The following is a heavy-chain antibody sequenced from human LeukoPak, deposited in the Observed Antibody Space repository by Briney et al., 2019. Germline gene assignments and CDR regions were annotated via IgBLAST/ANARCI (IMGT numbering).Heavy chain of an antibody. V-gene: IGHV3-21*01. CDR1: GFTFSSYS. D-gene: IGHD3-22*01. CDR2: ISSSSSYI. CDR3: ARPHWGYYDRSGYYYAFDY. Sequence: GGSLRLSCAASGFTFSSYSMNWVRQAPGKGLEWVSSISSSSSYIYYADSVKGRFTISRDNAKNSLYLQMNSLRAEDTAVYYCARPHWGYYDRSGYYYAFDYWGQGTPVTVSS. J-gene: IGHJ4*02.